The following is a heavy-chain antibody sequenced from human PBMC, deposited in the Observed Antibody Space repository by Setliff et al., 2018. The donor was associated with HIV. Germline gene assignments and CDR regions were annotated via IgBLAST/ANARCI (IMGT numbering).Heavy chain of an antibody. Sequence: SETLSLTCTVSGGSISSYYWSWIRQPAGKGLEWIGRIYTSGGTKYNPSLKSRVTMSIDTSKNQFSLKLSSLTAADTAVYYCARHLPVYYGSGVSYYFDYWGQGTLVTVSS. CDR1: GGSISSYY. CDR2: IYTSGGT. D-gene: IGHD3-10*01. J-gene: IGHJ4*02. V-gene: IGHV4-4*07. CDR3: ARHLPVYYGSGVSYYFDY.